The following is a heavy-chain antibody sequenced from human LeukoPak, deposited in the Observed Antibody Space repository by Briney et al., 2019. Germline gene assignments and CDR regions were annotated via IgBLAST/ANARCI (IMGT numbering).Heavy chain of an antibody. CDR2: IYSGGST. Sequence: GGSLRLSCAASGFTVSNTYMSWVSQAPGKGLEWVSLIYSGGSTYYADSVKGRFTISRDNSKNTLYLQMNSLRAGDTAVYYCAKADIVVVPAAIRYYYYYGMDVWGQGTTVTVSS. V-gene: IGHV3-53*01. J-gene: IGHJ6*02. CDR1: GFTVSNTY. D-gene: IGHD2-2*02. CDR3: AKADIVVVPAAIRYYYYYGMDV.